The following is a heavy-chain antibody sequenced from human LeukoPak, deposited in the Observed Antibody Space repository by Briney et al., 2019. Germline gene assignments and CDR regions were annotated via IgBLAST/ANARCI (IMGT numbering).Heavy chain of an antibody. D-gene: IGHD4-17*01. Sequence: GGSLRLSCAAPGFTFSNAWMSWVRQAPGKGLEWVGRIKSKTNGGTTDYAAPVTGRFTISRDDSKNTLYLQMNSLKNEDTAVYYCTTDTRLYGELPLHWGQGTLVTVSS. CDR1: GFTFSNAW. J-gene: IGHJ4*02. V-gene: IGHV3-15*01. CDR2: IKSKTNGGTT. CDR3: TTDTRLYGELPLH.